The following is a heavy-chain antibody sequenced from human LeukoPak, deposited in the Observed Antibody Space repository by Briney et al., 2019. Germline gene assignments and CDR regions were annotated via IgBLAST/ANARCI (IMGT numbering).Heavy chain of an antibody. D-gene: IGHD6-13*01. J-gene: IGHJ4*02. Sequence: ASVKVSFKASGYTFTVYYIHWVRHAPGQGLEWMGWINPNSGGTNYAQKFQGRVTTTRDTSISTAYMELSRLRSDDTAVYYCARDPNPTRSWNLDYWGQGTLVTVSS. CDR3: ARDPNPTRSWNLDY. CDR1: GYTFTVYY. CDR2: INPNSGGT. V-gene: IGHV1-2*02.